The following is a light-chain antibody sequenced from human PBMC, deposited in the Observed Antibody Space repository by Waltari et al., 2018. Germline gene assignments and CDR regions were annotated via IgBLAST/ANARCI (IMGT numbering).Light chain of an antibody. CDR1: QSVSSSY. J-gene: IGKJ1*01. Sequence: EIVLTQSPGTLSLSPGERATLSCRASQSVSSSYLAWYQQKPGQAPRLLIYGASSRATGIPDRFSGSGSGTDFTLTISRLEPEDFAVYYCQQYGSSPRFGQG. CDR3: QQYGSSPR. CDR2: GAS. V-gene: IGKV3-20*01.